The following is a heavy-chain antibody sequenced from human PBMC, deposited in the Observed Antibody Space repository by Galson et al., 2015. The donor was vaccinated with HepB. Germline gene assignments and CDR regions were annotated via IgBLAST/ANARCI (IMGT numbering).Heavy chain of an antibody. D-gene: IGHD3-22*01. V-gene: IGHV4-30-4*01. CDR2: IYYSGST. Sequence: TLSLTCTVSGGSISSGDYYWSWIRQPPGKGLEWIGYIYYSGSTYYNPSLKSRVTISVDTSKNQFSLKLSSVTAADTAVYYCARVPGDYYDSSGYLYWYFDLWGRGTLVTVSS. CDR3: ARVPGDYYDSSGYLYWYFDL. CDR1: GGSISSGDYY. J-gene: IGHJ2*01.